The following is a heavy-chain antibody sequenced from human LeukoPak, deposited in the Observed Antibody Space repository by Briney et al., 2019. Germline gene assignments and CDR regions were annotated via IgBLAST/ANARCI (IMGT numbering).Heavy chain of an antibody. CDR2: INHSGST. J-gene: IGHJ1*01. CDR1: GGSFSGYY. V-gene: IGHV4-34*01. CDR3: ARVGGRSGYSSSWHAEYFQH. D-gene: IGHD6-13*01. Sequence: SETLSLTCAVYGGSFSGYYWSWLRQPPGKGLEWIGEINHSGSTNYNPSLKSRVTISVDTSKNQFSLKLSSVTAADTAVYYCARVGGRSGYSSSWHAEYFQHWGQGTLVTVSS.